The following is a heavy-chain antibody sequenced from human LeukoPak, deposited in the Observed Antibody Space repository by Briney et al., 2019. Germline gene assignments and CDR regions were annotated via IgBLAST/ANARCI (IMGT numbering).Heavy chain of an antibody. J-gene: IGHJ3*02. V-gene: IGHV3-20*04. CDR2: INWNGGST. D-gene: IGHD6-13*01. Sequence: GGSLRLSCAASGFTFDDYGMSWVRQAPGEGLEWVSGINWNGGSTGYADSVKGRFTISRDNAKNSLYLQMNSLRAEDTALYYCARDWRIAAALKSDAFDIWGQGTMVTVSS. CDR3: ARDWRIAAALKSDAFDI. CDR1: GFTFDDYG.